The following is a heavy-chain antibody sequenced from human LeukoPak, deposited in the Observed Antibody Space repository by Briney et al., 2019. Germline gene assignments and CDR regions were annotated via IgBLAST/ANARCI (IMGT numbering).Heavy chain of an antibody. D-gene: IGHD1-26*01. V-gene: IGHV4-31*03. Sequence: TSQTLSLTCTVSGGSISSGGYNWSWIRQHPGKGLECIGYIYYSGSTYYNPSLKSRVTISVDTSKNQFSLKLSPVTAADTAVYYCARGSYVGPTSGYFDYWGQGTLVTVSS. J-gene: IGHJ4*02. CDR3: ARGSYVGPTSGYFDY. CDR2: IYYSGST. CDR1: GGSISSGGYN.